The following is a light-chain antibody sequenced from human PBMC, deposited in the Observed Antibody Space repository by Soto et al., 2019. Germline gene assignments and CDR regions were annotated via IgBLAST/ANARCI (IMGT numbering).Light chain of an antibody. CDR3: QQRSNWPPKLT. CDR1: QSVSSY. CDR2: DAS. J-gene: IGKJ4*01. V-gene: IGKV3-11*01. Sequence: ENVVTQSPATLSLSPGERAPPSCRARQSVSSYLAWYQQKPGQAPRLLIYDASNRATGIPARFSGSGSGTDFTLTISSLEPEDFAVYYCQQRSNWPPKLTFGGGTKVDI.